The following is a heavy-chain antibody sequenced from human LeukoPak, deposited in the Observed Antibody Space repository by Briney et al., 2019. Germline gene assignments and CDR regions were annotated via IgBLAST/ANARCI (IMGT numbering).Heavy chain of an antibody. CDR3: ARVEVAAVATKVDF. J-gene: IGHJ4*02. CDR2: INSDGSST. CDR1: GFTFRSYW. Sequence: GGSLRLSCAASGFTFRSYWMHWVRQAPGKGLVWVSRINSDGSSTTYADSVKGRFTVSRDNAKNTLYLQMNSLRAEDTAVYYCARVEVAAVATKVDFWGQGTLVTVSS. D-gene: IGHD6-13*01. V-gene: IGHV3-74*01.